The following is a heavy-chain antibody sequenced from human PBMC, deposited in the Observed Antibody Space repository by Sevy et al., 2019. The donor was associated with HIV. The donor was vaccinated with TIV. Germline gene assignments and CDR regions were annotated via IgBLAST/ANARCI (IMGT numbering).Heavy chain of an antibody. CDR2: IKEDGSEN. V-gene: IGHV3-7*03. CDR3: ARVGGCSSTSCFAYWFDP. J-gene: IGHJ5*02. CDR1: GFTFSNYW. D-gene: IGHD2-2*01. Sequence: GGSLRLSCAASGFTFSNYWMSWVRQAPGKGLEWVANIKEDGSENYYVDSVKGGFTISRDNAKNSLYLQMNSLRAEDTAGYYCARVGGCSSTSCFAYWFDPWGQGTLVTVSS.